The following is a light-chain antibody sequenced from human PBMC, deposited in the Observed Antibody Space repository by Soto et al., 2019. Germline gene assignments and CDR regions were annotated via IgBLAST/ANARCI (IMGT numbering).Light chain of an antibody. CDR3: QQRSNWPSIT. Sequence: EIVLIQSPATLSLSPGERATLSCRASQSVSSYLAWYQQKPGQAPRLLIYDASSRAPGIPARFSGSGTGTDFTLTISSLEPEDSALYHCQQRSNWPSITFGQGTRLEIK. V-gene: IGKV3-11*01. CDR2: DAS. CDR1: QSVSSY. J-gene: IGKJ5*01.